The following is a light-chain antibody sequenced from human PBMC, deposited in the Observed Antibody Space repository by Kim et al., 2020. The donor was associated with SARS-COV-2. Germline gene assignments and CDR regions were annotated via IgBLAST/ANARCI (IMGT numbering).Light chain of an antibody. V-gene: IGLV1-36*01. J-gene: IGLJ2*01. CDR3: AAWDDSLNGVV. Sequence: QSVLTQPPSVSQAPSQRVTISCSGSSSNIGNNAVTWYQQLPGRAPRLILYNDDLMSSGVSDRFSDSKSGTSASLAISGLQSDDEGDYYCAAWDDSLNGVVFGGGTQLTVL. CDR1: SSNIGNNA. CDR2: NDD.